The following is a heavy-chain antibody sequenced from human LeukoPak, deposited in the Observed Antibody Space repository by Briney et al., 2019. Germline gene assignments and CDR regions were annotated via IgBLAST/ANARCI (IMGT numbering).Heavy chain of an antibody. J-gene: IGHJ6*03. CDR2: ISYSGTT. CDR1: GASISSTSYY. Sequence: SETLSLTCSVSGASISSTSYYWGWVRRPPGKGLEWIGSISYSGTTFYSPSLESRVTISVDTSKNQFSLKLSSVTAADTAVYYCARGRGTRDFWSAPNRIYYMDVWGKGTTVTVSS. D-gene: IGHD3-3*01. V-gene: IGHV4-39*07. CDR3: ARGRGTRDFWSAPNRIYYMDV.